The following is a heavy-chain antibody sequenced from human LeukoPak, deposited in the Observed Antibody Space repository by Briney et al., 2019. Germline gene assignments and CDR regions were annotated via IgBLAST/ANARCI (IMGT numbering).Heavy chain of an antibody. CDR2: INHSGST. CDR1: GGSFSGYY. V-gene: IGHV4-34*01. D-gene: IGHD5-24*01. CDR3: VRLDAAAGRYLQFYY. J-gene: IGHJ4*02. Sequence: PSETLSLTCAVYGGSFSGYYWSWIRQPPGKGLEWIGEINHSGSTNYNPSLKSRVTISVDTSKNQFSLKLSSVTAADTAVYYCVRLDAAAGRYLQFYYWGQGTLVTVSS.